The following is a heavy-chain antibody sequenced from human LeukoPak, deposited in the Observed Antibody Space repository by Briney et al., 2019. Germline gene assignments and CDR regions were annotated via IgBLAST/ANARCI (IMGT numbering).Heavy chain of an antibody. J-gene: IGHJ6*03. V-gene: IGHV3-30*04. CDR3: ARDSQPIAPYYYMDV. CDR2: ISYDGSNK. CDR1: GFTFSNYA. Sequence: GGSLRLSCAASGFTFSNYAMHWVRQAPGKGLEWVAVISYDGSNKYYADSVKGRFTISRDNSKNTLYLQMNSLRAEDTAVYFCARDSQPIAPYYYMDVWGKGTTVTVSS. D-gene: IGHD3-16*02.